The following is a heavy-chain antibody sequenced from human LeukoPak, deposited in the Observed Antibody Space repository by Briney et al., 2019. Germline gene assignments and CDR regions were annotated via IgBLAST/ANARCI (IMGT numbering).Heavy chain of an antibody. CDR3: AKDLDSSGNYYGGVN. J-gene: IGHJ4*02. CDR2: ISASGDAT. Sequence: GGSLRLSCVASGFTFSNYAMNWVRQAPGKGLEGVSLISASGDATYYGEPVKGRFTISRENSKNKLYLQMNSLRSDDTAVYYCAKDLDSSGNYYGGVNWVRGTLVSVPS. CDR1: GFTFSNYA. V-gene: IGHV3-23*01. D-gene: IGHD3-22*01.